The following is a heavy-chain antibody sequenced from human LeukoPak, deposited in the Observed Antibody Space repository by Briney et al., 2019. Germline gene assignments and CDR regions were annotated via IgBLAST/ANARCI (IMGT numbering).Heavy chain of an antibody. CDR1: GFTVSSNY. Sequence: PGGSLGLSCAASGFTVSSNYMSWVRQAPGKGLEWVSVIYSGGSTYYADSVKGRFTISRDNSKNTLYLQMNSLRAEDTAVYYCASGGTAMAQAHYYYYYGMDVWGQGTTVTDSS. V-gene: IGHV3-66*01. CDR3: ASGGTAMAQAHYYYYYGMDV. D-gene: IGHD5-18*01. J-gene: IGHJ6*02. CDR2: IYSGGST.